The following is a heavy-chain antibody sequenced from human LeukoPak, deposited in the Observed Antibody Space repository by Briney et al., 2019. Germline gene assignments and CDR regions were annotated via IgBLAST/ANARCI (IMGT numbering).Heavy chain of an antibody. CDR3: ARWTVDPPSKVVSYGMDV. CDR1: GGSISSGSYY. V-gene: IGHV4-61*02. D-gene: IGHD2-2*01. CDR2: IYTSEST. J-gene: IGHJ6*02. Sequence: PWDTLFLTYTLSGGSISSGSYYWAWIRQPGGKGLEWFGRIYTSESTHYNPSLKTRVTTSVDTSKNQFSLKLSSVTAADTAVYYCARWTVDPPSKVVSYGMDVWGQGTTVTVAS.